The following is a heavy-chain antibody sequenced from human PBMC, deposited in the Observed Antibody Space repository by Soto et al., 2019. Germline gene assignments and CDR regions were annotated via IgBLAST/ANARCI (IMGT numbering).Heavy chain of an antibody. D-gene: IGHD1-26*01. CDR2: ISSSSSYI. Sequence: EVQLVESGGGLVKPGGSLRLSCAASGFTFSSYSMNWVRQAPGKGLEWVSSISSSSSYIYYADSVKGRFTISRDNAKNSLYLQMNSLRAEDTAVYYCARAPPDSGSGADFGMDVWGQGTTVTVSS. CDR3: ARAPPDSGSGADFGMDV. V-gene: IGHV3-21*01. CDR1: GFTFSSYS. J-gene: IGHJ6*02.